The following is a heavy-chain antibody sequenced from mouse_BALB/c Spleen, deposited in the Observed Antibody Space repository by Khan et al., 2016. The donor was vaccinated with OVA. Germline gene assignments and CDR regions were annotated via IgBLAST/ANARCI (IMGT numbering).Heavy chain of an antibody. CDR1: GYRFTSYI. V-gene: IGHV1S136*01. Sequence: VQLKESGPELVKPGTSVKMSCKASGYRFTSYIIHWVKQRPGQGLEWIGYINPYNGATKYNEKFKGKATLTSDKSSNTAYMELSSLTSEASAVYYCARGNWQSYYFDYWGQGTTLTVSS. D-gene: IGHD4-1*01. J-gene: IGHJ2*01. CDR2: INPYNGAT. CDR3: ARGNWQSYYFDY.